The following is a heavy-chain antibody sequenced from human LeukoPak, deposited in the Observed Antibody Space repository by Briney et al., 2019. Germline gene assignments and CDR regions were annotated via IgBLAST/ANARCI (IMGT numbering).Heavy chain of an antibody. CDR1: GFTFSSYW. Sequence: GGSLRLSCAVSGFTFSSYWMHWARQPPGKGLVWVSRIDSDGSTTGYADSVKGRFTISRDNAKNTLYLQMNSLRAEDTAVYYCANIGLTWGQGTLVTVSS. V-gene: IGHV3-74*01. J-gene: IGHJ4*02. D-gene: IGHD2/OR15-2a*01. CDR2: IDSDGSTT. CDR3: ANIGLT.